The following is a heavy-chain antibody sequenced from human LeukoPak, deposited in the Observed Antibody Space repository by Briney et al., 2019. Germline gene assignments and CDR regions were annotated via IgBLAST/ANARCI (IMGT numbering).Heavy chain of an antibody. CDR3: AKDFSRSSTGLFDY. CDR2: ISYDGSNK. V-gene: IGHV3-30-3*01. Sequence: GRSLRLSCAASGFTFSSYAMHWVRQAPGKGLEWVAVISYDGSNKYYADSVKGRFTISRDNSKNTLYLQMNSLRAEDTAVYYCAKDFSRSSTGLFDYWGQGTLVTVSS. D-gene: IGHD2-2*01. J-gene: IGHJ4*02. CDR1: GFTFSSYA.